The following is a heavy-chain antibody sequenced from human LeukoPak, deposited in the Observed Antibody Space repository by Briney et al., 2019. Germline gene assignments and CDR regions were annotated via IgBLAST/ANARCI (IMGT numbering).Heavy chain of an antibody. Sequence: ASVKVSCKASGYTFTDYYMHWVRHAPGQGLERMGWINPNSGGTNYAQKLQGRVTMTRDTSISTAYMELSRLRSDDTAVYYCARDRPNCSSTSCYETLFDYWGQGTLVTVSS. CDR3: ARDRPNCSSTSCYETLFDY. CDR2: INPNSGGT. CDR1: GYTFTDYY. D-gene: IGHD2-2*01. J-gene: IGHJ4*02. V-gene: IGHV1-2*02.